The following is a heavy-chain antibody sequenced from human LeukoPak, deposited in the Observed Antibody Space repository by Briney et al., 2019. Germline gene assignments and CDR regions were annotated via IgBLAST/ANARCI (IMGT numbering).Heavy chain of an antibody. J-gene: IGHJ6*02. CDR2: IIPIFGTA. V-gene: IGHV1-69*01. D-gene: IGHD6-19*01. Sequence: SVNVSCKASGGTFISYAISWVRQAPGQGLEWMGGIIPIFGTANYAQKFQGRVTITADESTSTAYMELSSLRSEDTAVYYCANFPAVAGPWAYGMDVWGQGTTVTVSS. CDR3: ANFPAVAGPWAYGMDV. CDR1: GGTFISYA.